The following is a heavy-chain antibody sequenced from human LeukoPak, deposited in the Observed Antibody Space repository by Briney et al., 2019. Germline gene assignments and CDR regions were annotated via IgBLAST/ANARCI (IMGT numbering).Heavy chain of an antibody. V-gene: IGHV1-18*01. CDR2: ISAYNGNT. CDR3: ASGPMIVDAFDI. D-gene: IGHD3-22*01. CDR1: GYTFTSYG. J-gene: IGHJ3*02. Sequence: ASVDVSFKASGYTFTSYGISWVRQAPGQGLEWMGWISAYNGNTNYAQKLQGRVTMTTDTSTSTAYMELRSLRSDDTAVYYCASGPMIVDAFDIWGQGTMVTVSS.